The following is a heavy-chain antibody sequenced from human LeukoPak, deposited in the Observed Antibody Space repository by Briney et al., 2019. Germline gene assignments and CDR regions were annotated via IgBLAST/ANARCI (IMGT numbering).Heavy chain of an antibody. Sequence: PSETLSLTCTVSGGFISSGGYYWSWIRQHPGKGLEWIGYIYYSGSTYYNPSLKSRVTISVDTSKNQFSLKLSSVTAADTAVYYCARSNKQYYYDSSGYYGAFDIWGQGTMVTVSS. J-gene: IGHJ3*02. V-gene: IGHV4-31*03. D-gene: IGHD3-22*01. CDR3: ARSNKQYYYDSSGYYGAFDI. CDR2: IYYSGST. CDR1: GGFISSGGYY.